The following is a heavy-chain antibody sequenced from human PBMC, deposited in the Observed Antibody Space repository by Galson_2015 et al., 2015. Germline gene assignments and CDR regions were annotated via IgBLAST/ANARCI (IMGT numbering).Heavy chain of an antibody. CDR2: ISGSGGST. CDR1: GFTFSSYA. CDR3: ARETTPYDSSGYLHY. Sequence: SLRLSCAASGFTFSSYAMSWVRQAPGKGLEWVSAISGSGGSTYYADSAKGRFTISRDNSKNTLYLQMNSLRAEDTAVYYCARETTPYDSSGYLHYWGQGTLVTVSS. D-gene: IGHD3-22*01. J-gene: IGHJ4*02. V-gene: IGHV3-23*01.